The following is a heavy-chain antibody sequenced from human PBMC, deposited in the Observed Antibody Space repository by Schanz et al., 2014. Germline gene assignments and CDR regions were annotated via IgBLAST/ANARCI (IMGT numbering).Heavy chain of an antibody. V-gene: IGHV3-15*01. CDR3: STTPNFYASGTYSWFDP. CDR2: MKSRSDGGTT. Sequence: EAQVVESGGGLVKPGGSLRLSCVASGFTFSNAWMNWVRQGPGNRLEWVGRMKSRSDGGTTDYDAPVKGRFIISRDDSRNTLYLQMSGVKTEDTAVYYCSTTPNFYASGTYSWFDPWGQGTRVTVSS. D-gene: IGHD3-10*01. CDR1: GFTFSNAW. J-gene: IGHJ5*02.